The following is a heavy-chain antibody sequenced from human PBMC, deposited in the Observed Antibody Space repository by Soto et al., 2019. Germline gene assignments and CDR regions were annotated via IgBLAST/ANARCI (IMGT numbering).Heavy chain of an antibody. CDR3: ARGRGYCSGISCYIDY. J-gene: IGHJ4*02. V-gene: IGHV1-46*01. CDR2: INPSGGGT. Sequence: QVQLVQSGTEVKKPGASVKVSCKASGYTFLDFYIHWVRQAPGQGLEWMGFINPSGGGTTYAQQFQGRLTMTRDTSTSTVYMELISLRSEDTAIYYCARGRGYCSGISCYIDYWGQGILVTVSS. D-gene: IGHD2-2*02. CDR1: GYTFLDFY.